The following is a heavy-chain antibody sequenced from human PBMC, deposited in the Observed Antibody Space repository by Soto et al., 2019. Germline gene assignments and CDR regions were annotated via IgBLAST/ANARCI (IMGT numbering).Heavy chain of an antibody. Sequence: GASVKVSCKVSGYTLTELSMHWVRQAPGKGLEWMGGFDPEDGETIYAQKFQGRVTMTEDTSTDTAYMELSSLRSEDTAVYYCATTQYDLYYFDYWGQGTLVTVSS. V-gene: IGHV1-24*01. J-gene: IGHJ4*02. CDR3: ATTQYDLYYFDY. CDR2: FDPEDGET. CDR1: GYTLTELS. D-gene: IGHD3-16*01.